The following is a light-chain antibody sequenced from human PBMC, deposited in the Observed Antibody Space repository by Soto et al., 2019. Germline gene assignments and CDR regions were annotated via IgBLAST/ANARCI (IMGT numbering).Light chain of an antibody. J-gene: IGLJ3*02. CDR1: SSDVGYNY. V-gene: IGLV2-8*01. Sequence: QSVLTQPPSVSGSPGQSVTISCTGTSSDVGYNYVSWYQQHPGKAPKLMIYEVSQRPSGVPDRFSGSKSGNTASLTVSGLQAEDEADYHCSSYGGNNNVVFGGGTKLTVL. CDR3: SSYGGNNNVV. CDR2: EVS.